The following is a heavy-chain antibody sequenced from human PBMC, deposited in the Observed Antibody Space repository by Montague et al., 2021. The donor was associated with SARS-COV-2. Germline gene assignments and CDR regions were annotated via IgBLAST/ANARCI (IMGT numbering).Heavy chain of an antibody. Sequence: SETLSLTCAVYGGSSSAYYWSWIRQPPGRGLEWIGEINHSGTTNYKSPLESRLSMSVDTSKNQFSLNLSSVTAADTAVYFCSRTYRGTFDVWGQGILVTVSS. CDR3: SRTYRGTFDV. V-gene: IGHV4-34*01. D-gene: IGHD1-7*01. CDR2: INHSGTT. CDR1: GGSSSAYY. J-gene: IGHJ4*02.